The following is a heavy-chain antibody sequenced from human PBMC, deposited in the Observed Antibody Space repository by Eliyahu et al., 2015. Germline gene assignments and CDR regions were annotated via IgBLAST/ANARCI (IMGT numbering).Heavy chain of an antibody. CDR3: SKSPAAVPLDYHYYVMEV. J-gene: IGHJ6*01. CDR2: VSYDGKDI. CDR1: GFNFRSYA. V-gene: IGHV3-30*18. D-gene: IGHD2-2*02. Sequence: QVHLVESGGDVVQPGQSLRLSCVAAGFNFRSYAXHWVRQAPGKGLEWLATVSYDGKDIYRADSVRGRFTISRDNSKKTLYLQMDSLRSADTAFYYCSKSPAAVPLDYHYYVMEVWGQGTTVLVSS.